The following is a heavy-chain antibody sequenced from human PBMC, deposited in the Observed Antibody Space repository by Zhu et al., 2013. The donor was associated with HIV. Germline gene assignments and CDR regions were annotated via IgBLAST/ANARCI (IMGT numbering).Heavy chain of an antibody. CDR3: ARTYCGGDCYLPRYYYGMDV. J-gene: IGHJ6*02. CDR1: GGTFSSYA. Sequence: QVQLVQSGAEVKKPGSSVKVSCKASGGTFSSYAISWVRQAPGQGLEWMGGIIPIFGTANYAQKFQGRVTITADESTSTAYMELSSLRSEDTAVYYCARTYCGGDCYLPRYYYGMDVWGQGTTVTVSS. CDR2: IIPIFGTA. V-gene: IGHV1-69*01. D-gene: IGHD2-21*02.